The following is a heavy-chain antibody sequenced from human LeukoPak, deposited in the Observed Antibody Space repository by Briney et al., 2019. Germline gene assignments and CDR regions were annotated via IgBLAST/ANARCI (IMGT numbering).Heavy chain of an antibody. V-gene: IGHV1-2*04. D-gene: IGHD3-10*01. Sequence: GASVKVSCKASGYTFTSYGISWVRQAPGQGLEWMGWINPNSGGTNYAQKFQGWVTMTRDTSISTAYMELSRLRSDDTAVYYCARDEWFYYFDYWGQGTLVTVSS. CDR2: INPNSGGT. J-gene: IGHJ4*02. CDR1: GYTFTSYG. CDR3: ARDEWFYYFDY.